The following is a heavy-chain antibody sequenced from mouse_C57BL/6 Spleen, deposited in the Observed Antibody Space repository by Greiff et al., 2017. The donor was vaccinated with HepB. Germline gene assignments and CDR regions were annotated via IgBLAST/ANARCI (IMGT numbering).Heavy chain of an antibody. Sequence: GGGLVQPKGSLTLSCAASGFSFNTYAMNWVRQAPGKGLEWVARIRSKSNNYATYYADSVKDRFTISRDDSESMLYLQMNNLKTEDTAMYYCVSLITTVVADWYFDVWGTGTTVTVSS. D-gene: IGHD1-1*01. CDR3: VSLITTVVADWYFDV. CDR2: IRSKSNNYAT. J-gene: IGHJ1*03. V-gene: IGHV10-1*01. CDR1: GFSFNTYA.